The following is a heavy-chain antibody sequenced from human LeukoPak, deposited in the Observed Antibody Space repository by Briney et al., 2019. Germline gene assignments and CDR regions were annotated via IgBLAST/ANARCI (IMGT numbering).Heavy chain of an antibody. V-gene: IGHV4-34*01. CDR1: GGSFSGYY. Sequence: PSETLSLTCAVYGGSFSGYYWSWIRQPPGKGLEWIGEINHSGSTNYNPSLKSRVTISVDTSKNQFSLKLSSVTAADTAVYYCARDVRDSSPVLYYYYMDVWGKGTTVTVSS. J-gene: IGHJ6*03. CDR3: ARDVRDSSPVLYYYYMDV. D-gene: IGHD6-13*01. CDR2: INHSGST.